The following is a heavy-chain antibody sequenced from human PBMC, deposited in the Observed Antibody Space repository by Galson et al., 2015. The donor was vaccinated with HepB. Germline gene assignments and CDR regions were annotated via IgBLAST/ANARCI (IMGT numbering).Heavy chain of an antibody. CDR2: IWYDGSNQ. J-gene: IGHJ4*02. D-gene: IGHD3-16*01. CDR3: ASQSVSYFDY. CDR1: GRTFSNYG. V-gene: IGHV3-33*01. Sequence: SLRLSCAASGRTFSNYGMHWVRQAPGKGLEWVASIWYDGSNQYYADSVKGRFTISRDKPKNTMFLQMNGLRVEDTAVYYCASQSVSYFDYWGQGALVTVSS.